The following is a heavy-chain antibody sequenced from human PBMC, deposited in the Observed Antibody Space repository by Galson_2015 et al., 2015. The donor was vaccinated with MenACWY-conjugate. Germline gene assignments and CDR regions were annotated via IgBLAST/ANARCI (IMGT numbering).Heavy chain of an antibody. CDR1: GFAFSSYA. CDR3: AKWGFGSGSYLNARGDYFDY. Sequence: SGAEVKKPGESLKVSCAASGFAFSSYAMSWVRQAPGKGPEWVSAISGSGGSTYYADFVKGRFTISRDNSKSTLYLQMNSLRAEDTALYYCAKWGFGSGSYLNARGDYFDYWGQGTLVTVSS. V-gene: IGHV3-23*01. D-gene: IGHD3-10*01. J-gene: IGHJ4*02. CDR2: ISGSGGST.